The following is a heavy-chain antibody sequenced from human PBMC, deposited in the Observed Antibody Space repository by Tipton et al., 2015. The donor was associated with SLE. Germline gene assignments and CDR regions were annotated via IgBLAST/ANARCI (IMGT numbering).Heavy chain of an antibody. CDR3: AREGGAGYSSGWFDY. V-gene: IGHV3-21*01. Sequence: SLRLSCAASGSTFSSYSMNWVRQAPGKGLEWVSSISSSSSYIYYADSVKGRFTISRDNAKNSLYLQMNSLRAEDTAVYYCAREGGAGYSSGWFDYWGQGTLVTVSS. J-gene: IGHJ5*01. CDR2: ISSSSSYI. CDR1: GSTFSSYS. D-gene: IGHD6-19*01.